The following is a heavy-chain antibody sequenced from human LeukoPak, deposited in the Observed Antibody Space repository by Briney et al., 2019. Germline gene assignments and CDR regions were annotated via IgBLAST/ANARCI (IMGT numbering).Heavy chain of an antibody. V-gene: IGHV3-21*05. J-gene: IGHJ4*02. CDR2: VGTGGDDI. D-gene: IGHD3-10*01. CDR1: GYTFPSYS. Sequence: GGSLRLSCAASGYTFPSYSLNWVRQSPGKGRGWISYVGTGGDDIYYADSVTGRFTISRDNAEKSVYLQMNSLRVEDTAVYYCVRGGRGRDDYFDYWGQGTQVTVSS. CDR3: VRGGRGRDDYFDY.